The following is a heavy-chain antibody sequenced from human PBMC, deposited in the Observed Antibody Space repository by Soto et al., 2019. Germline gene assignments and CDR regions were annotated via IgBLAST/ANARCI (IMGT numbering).Heavy chain of an antibody. J-gene: IGHJ4*02. Sequence: GGSLRLSCAASGFTFSSYAMSWVRQAPGKGLEWVSAISGSGGSTYYADSVKGRFTISRDNSKNTLYLQMNSLRAEDTAVYYCAKAGPYYDSSGSQRYFDYWGQGTLVTSPQ. CDR2: ISGSGGST. D-gene: IGHD3-22*01. V-gene: IGHV3-23*01. CDR3: AKAGPYYDSSGSQRYFDY. CDR1: GFTFSSYA.